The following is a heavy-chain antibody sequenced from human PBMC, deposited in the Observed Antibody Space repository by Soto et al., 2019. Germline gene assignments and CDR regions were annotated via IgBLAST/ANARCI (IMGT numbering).Heavy chain of an antibody. D-gene: IGHD3-10*01. CDR1: GGTFSSYT. V-gene: IGHV1-69*08. J-gene: IGHJ4*02. CDR3: ARDESPYYYGSGSYSTLDY. CDR2: IIPILGIA. Sequence: QVQLVQSGAEVKKPGSSVKVSCKASGGTFSSYTISWVRQAPGQGLEWMGRIIPILGIANYAQKFQGRGTITADKSTSTAYMELSSLRSEDTAVYYCARDESPYYYGSGSYSTLDYWGQGTLVTVSS.